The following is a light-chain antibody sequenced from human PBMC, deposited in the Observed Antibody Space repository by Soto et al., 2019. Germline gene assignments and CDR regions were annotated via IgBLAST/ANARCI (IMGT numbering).Light chain of an antibody. Sequence: QPVLTQSPSASASLGASVKLTCTLSSGHSNYAIAWHQQQSEKGPRYLMKLNSDGSHSKGDGIPDGFSGSSSGAERYLTISSLQSEDDAYYYCQTWGSGIVVFGGGTKLTVL. CDR1: SGHSNYA. CDR3: QTWGSGIVV. J-gene: IGLJ2*01. CDR2: LNSDGSH. V-gene: IGLV4-69*01.